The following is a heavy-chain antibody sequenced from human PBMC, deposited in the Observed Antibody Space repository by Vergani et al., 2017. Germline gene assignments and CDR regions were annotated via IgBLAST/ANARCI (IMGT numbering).Heavy chain of an antibody. V-gene: IGHV4-61*02. CDR3: GRGSGAAGYSEPDS. J-gene: IGHJ4*02. D-gene: IGHD6-13*01. Sequence: QVQLQESGPGLVKPSQTLSLTCTVSGASMSSVGYYWTWIRQSAGKRLEWIGDILGSGTANYNPSFKGRVSMSGATSKNQFSLTLSSVNATDPAVYYCGRGSGAAGYSEPDSWGQGTRVTVSS. CDR1: GASMSSVGYY. CDR2: ILGSGTA.